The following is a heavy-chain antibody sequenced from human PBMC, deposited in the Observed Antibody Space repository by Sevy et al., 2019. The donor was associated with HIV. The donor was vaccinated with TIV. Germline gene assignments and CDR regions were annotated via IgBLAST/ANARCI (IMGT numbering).Heavy chain of an antibody. J-gene: IGHJ6*03. D-gene: IGHD2-2*02. CDR1: GGSISSYY. CDR2: IYYSGST. CDR3: AREGYCSSTSCYNYYYMDV. V-gene: IGHV4-59*01. Sequence: SETLSLTCTVSGGSISSYYWSWIRQPPGKGLKWIGYIYYSGSTNYNPSLKSRVTISVGTSKNQFSLKLSSVTAADTAVYYCAREGYCSSTSCYNYYYMDVWGKGTTVTVSS.